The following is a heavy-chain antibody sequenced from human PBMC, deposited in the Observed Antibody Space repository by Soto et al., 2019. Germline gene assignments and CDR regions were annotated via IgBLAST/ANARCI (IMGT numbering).Heavy chain of an antibody. CDR3: ARLPSATIGVYYFDY. Sequence: PGESLKISCKGSGYSFTSYWIGWVRQMPGKGLEWMGIIYPGDSDTRSSPSVQGQVTISADKSISTAYLQWSSLKASDTAMYYCARLPSATIGVYYFDYWGQGTLVTVSS. V-gene: IGHV5-51*01. D-gene: IGHD2-15*01. CDR1: GYSFTSYW. J-gene: IGHJ4*02. CDR2: IYPGDSDT.